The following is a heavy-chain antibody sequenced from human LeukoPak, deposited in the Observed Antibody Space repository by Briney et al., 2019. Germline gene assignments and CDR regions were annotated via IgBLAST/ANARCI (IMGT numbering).Heavy chain of an antibody. J-gene: IGHJ4*02. D-gene: IGHD1-14*01. CDR2: IYTSGST. CDR1: GGSISSGNYY. CDR3: ARAPEYGLYYFDY. V-gene: IGHV4-61*02. Sequence: SETLSLTCTVSGGSISSGNYYWSWIRQPAGKGLEWIGRIYTSGSTNYNPSLKSRVTISVDTSKNQFSLKLTSVTAADTAVYYCARAPEYGLYYFDYWGQGTLVTVSS.